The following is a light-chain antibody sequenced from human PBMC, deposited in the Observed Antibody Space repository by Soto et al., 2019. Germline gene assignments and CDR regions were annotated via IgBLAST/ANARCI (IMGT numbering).Light chain of an antibody. CDR1: QSVLYSSNNKNY. CDR3: QQYYSVPLT. J-gene: IGKJ4*01. CDR2: WAS. V-gene: IGKV4-1*01. Sequence: DIVMTHSPDSLAVSLGERATINCKSSQSVLYSSNNKNYLAWYQQKSGQPPKLLIYWASTRESGVPDRFSGSGSGTDFTLTISSLQAEDVAIYYCQQYYSVPLTFGGGTKVDIK.